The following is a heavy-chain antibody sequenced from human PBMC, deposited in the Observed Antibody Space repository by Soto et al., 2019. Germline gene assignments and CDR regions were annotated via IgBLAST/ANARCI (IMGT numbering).Heavy chain of an antibody. CDR2: INHRGST. CDR1: GGSFSDDY. V-gene: IGHV4-34*01. Sequence: QVRLQQWGAGLLKPSETLPLTCAVYGGSFSDDYWSWIRQPPGKGLEWLGEINHRGSTNYNPSLKSRVTISVDTSKNQFSLKLNSVTAAGTAVDYCAREVPSRYFDLWGRGTPVTVSS. CDR3: AREVPSRYFDL. J-gene: IGHJ2*01. D-gene: IGHD3-10*01.